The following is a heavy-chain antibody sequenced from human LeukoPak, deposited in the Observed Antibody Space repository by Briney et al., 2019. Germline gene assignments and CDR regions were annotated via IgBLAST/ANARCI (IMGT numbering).Heavy chain of an antibody. V-gene: IGHV1-2*02. CDR1: GYTFTGYY. J-gene: IGHJ4*02. Sequence: GASVKVSGKASGYTFTGYYMHWVRQAPGQGLEWMGWINPNSGGTNHAQKFQGRVTMTRDTSISTAYMELSRLRSDDTAVYYCARDRPLDADDYYGFYYLDYWGQGTLVTVSS. D-gene: IGHD3-10*01. CDR2: INPNSGGT. CDR3: ARDRPLDADDYYGFYYLDY.